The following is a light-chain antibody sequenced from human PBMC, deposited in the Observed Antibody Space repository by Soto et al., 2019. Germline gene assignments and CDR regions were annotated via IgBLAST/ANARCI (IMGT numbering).Light chain of an antibody. CDR3: QHYGSSPRT. CDR1: QTVSSSH. Sequence: EIVLTQSPGTLSFSPGERATLSCRASQTVSSSHLAWYQQKPGQAPNLLIYGASSRATGIPDRFSGSGSGTDFTLTISRLEPEDFAVYYCQHYGSSPRTFGGGTKVEIK. V-gene: IGKV3-20*01. CDR2: GAS. J-gene: IGKJ4*01.